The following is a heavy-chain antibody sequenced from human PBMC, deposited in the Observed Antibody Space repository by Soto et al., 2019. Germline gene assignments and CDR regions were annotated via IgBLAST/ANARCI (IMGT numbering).Heavy chain of an antibody. V-gene: IGHV1-3*01. CDR2: INAGNGNT. Sequence: ASVKVSCKASGYTFTSYAMHWVRQAPGQRLEWMGWINAGNGNTKYSQKFQGRVTITRDTSASTAYMELSSLRSEDTAVYYCARRFEDYYYYYGMDVWGQGTTVTVSS. D-gene: IGHD3-16*01. CDR3: ARRFEDYYYYYGMDV. CDR1: GYTFTSYA. J-gene: IGHJ6*02.